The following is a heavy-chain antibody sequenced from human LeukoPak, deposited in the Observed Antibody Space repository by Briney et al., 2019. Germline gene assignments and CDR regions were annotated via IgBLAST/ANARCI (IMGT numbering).Heavy chain of an antibody. CDR2: VSDSGST. Sequence: SETLSHTCTVSGGSISSYYWSWIRQPPGKGLEWIGYVSDSGSTNYNPSLKSRVTISVDTSKNQFSLKLSFVTAADTAVYYCARHVYSSSWYIYYYGMDVWGQGITVTVSS. J-gene: IGHJ6*02. CDR3: ARHVYSSSWYIYYYGMDV. D-gene: IGHD6-13*01. V-gene: IGHV4-59*08. CDR1: GGSISSYY.